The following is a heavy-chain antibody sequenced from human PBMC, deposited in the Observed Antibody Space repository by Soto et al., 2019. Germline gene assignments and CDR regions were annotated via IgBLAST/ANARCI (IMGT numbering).Heavy chain of an antibody. V-gene: IGHV3-33*01. J-gene: IGHJ4*02. CDR2: IWYDGSNK. Sequence: QVQLVESGGGVVQPGRSLRLSCAASGFTFSNYGMHWVRQAPGKGLEWVALIWYDGSNKYHADSVKGRFTISRENSKNTLSLEMNSLRAEDTAVYYCARDRCTYGSSCHVDSFDYWGQGTLVTVSS. D-gene: IGHD6-13*01. CDR3: ARDRCTYGSSCHVDSFDY. CDR1: GFTFSNYG.